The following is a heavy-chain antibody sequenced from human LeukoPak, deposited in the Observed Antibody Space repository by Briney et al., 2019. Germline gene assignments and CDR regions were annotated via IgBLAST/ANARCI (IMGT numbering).Heavy chain of an antibody. J-gene: IGHJ6*02. CDR3: ARDIKGNYYYYGMDV. Sequence: GGSLRLSCSASGFTFSSYAMHWVRQAPGKGLEYVSVVSSNGDSTYYADSMKGRVTISRDNSKNTLYLQMSSLRAEDTAVYYCARDIKGNYYYYGMDVWGQGTTVTVSS. D-gene: IGHD3-10*01. CDR1: GFTFSSYA. CDR2: VSSNGDST. V-gene: IGHV3-64D*09.